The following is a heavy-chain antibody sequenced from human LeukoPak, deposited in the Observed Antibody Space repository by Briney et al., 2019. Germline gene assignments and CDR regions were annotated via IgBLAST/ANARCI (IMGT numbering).Heavy chain of an antibody. CDR2: IYYSGST. J-gene: IGHJ4*02. CDR1: GGSISGYY. Sequence: PSETLSLTCTVSGGSISGYYWSWIRQPPGKGLEWIGYIYYSGSTNYNPSLKSRVTISVDTSKNQFSLKLSSVTAADTAVYYCARGSYSSGWYGPSLDYWGQGTLVTVSS. CDR3: ARGSYSSGWYGPSLDY. V-gene: IGHV4-59*01. D-gene: IGHD6-19*01.